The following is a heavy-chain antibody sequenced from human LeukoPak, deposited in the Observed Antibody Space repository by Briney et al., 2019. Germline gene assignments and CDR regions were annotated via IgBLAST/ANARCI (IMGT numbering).Heavy chain of an antibody. CDR3: ARVIKSAYYYGSGSDGYDY. D-gene: IGHD3-10*01. V-gene: IGHV1-46*01. CDR1: GYTFTSYY. J-gene: IGHJ4*02. Sequence: ASVKVSCXASGYTFTSYYMHWVRQAHGQGLEWMGIINPSGGSTSYAQKFQGRVTMTRDTSTSTVYMELSSLRSEDTAVYYCARVIKSAYYYGSGSDGYDYWGQGTLVTVSS. CDR2: INPSGGST.